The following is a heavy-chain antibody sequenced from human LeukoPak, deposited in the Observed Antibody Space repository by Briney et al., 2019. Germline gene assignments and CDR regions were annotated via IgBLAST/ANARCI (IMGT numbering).Heavy chain of an antibody. CDR3: ARHRDPYGSGSH. D-gene: IGHD3-10*01. J-gene: IGHJ4*02. CDR2: IYPGDSDT. CDR1: GYSFTSYW. Sequence: GESLKISCKGSGYSFTSYWIDWVRQRPGKGLEWMGIIYPGDSDTRYSPSFQGQVTISADKSISTAYLQWSSLKATDTAMYYCARHRDPYGSGSHWGQGTLVTVSS. V-gene: IGHV5-51*01.